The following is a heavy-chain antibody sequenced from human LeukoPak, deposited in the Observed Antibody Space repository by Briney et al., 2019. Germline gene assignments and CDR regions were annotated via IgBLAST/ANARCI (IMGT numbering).Heavy chain of an antibody. V-gene: IGHV3-23*01. Sequence: GGSLRLSCAASGFTFSSYAMSWVRQAPGKGLEWVSAISGSGGSTYYADSVKGRFTISRDNSKNTLYLQMNSLRAEDTAVYYCAKGGRLRLGELSSFDYWGQGTLVTVSS. CDR3: AKGGRLRLGELSSFDY. CDR2: ISGSGGST. CDR1: GFTFSSYA. J-gene: IGHJ4*02. D-gene: IGHD3-16*02.